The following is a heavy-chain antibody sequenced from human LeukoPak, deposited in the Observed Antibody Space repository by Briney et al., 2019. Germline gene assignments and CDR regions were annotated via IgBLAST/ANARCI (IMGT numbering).Heavy chain of an antibody. CDR3: AKDGLYYDSSGSYGYFDY. CDR1: GFTFSSYA. Sequence: GGSLRLACAASGFTFSSYAMSWVRQAPGKGLEWVSAISGSGGSTYYADSVKGRFTISRDNSKNTLYLQMNSLRAEDTAVYYCAKDGLYYDSSGSYGYFDYWGQGTLVTVSS. J-gene: IGHJ4*02. D-gene: IGHD3-22*01. CDR2: ISGSGGST. V-gene: IGHV3-23*01.